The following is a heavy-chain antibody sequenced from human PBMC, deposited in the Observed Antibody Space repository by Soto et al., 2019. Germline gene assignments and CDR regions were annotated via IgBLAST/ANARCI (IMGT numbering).Heavy chain of an antibody. CDR2: INHSGST. J-gene: IGHJ5*02. V-gene: IGHV4-34*01. D-gene: IGHD2-21*01. CDR1: GGSFSGYY. CDR3: ARAAFSPLFHPRFDP. Sequence: SETLSLTCAVYGGSFSGYYWSWIRQPPGKGLEWIGEINHSGSTNYNPSLKSRVTISVDTSKNQFSLKLSSVTAADTAVYYCARAAFSPLFHPRFDPWGQGTLVTVSS.